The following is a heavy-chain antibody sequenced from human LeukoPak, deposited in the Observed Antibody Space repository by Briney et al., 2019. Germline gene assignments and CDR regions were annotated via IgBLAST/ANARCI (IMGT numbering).Heavy chain of an antibody. J-gene: IGHJ6*02. Sequence: KSSETLSLTCAVYGGSFSGYYWSWIRQPPGKGLEWIGEINHSGSTNYNPSLKSRVTISVDTSKNQFSLKLSSVTAADTAVYYCASRYGMDVWGQGTTVTVSS. V-gene: IGHV4-34*01. CDR3: ASRYGMDV. CDR1: GGSFSGYY. CDR2: INHSGST.